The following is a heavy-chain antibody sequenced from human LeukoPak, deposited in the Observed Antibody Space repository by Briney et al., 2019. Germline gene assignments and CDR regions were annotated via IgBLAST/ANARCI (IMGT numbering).Heavy chain of an antibody. J-gene: IGHJ6*03. V-gene: IGHV1-69*05. CDR1: GGTFSNFA. D-gene: IGHD2-2*01. Sequence: SVKVSCKASGGTFSNFAISWVRQAPGQGLEWMGGITPIFGTAKYAQKFQGRVTITTDESTSTAYMELSSLRSEDTAVYYCARGLRGRGVVPSHYMDVWGKGTTVTVSS. CDR3: ARGLRGRGVVPSHYMDV. CDR2: ITPIFGTA.